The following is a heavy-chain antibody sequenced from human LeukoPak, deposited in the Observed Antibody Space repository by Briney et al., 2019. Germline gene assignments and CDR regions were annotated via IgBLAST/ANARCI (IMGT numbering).Heavy chain of an antibody. D-gene: IGHD6-6*01. Sequence: ASVKVSCKASGYTFTSYGISWGRQAPGQGLEWIGWISAYNGNTNYAQKLQGRVTMTTDTSTSTAYMELRSLRSDDTAVYYCASGIAARRVTAYYFDYWGQGTLVTVSS. CDR1: GYTFTSYG. CDR2: ISAYNGNT. CDR3: ASGIAARRVTAYYFDY. J-gene: IGHJ4*02. V-gene: IGHV1-18*01.